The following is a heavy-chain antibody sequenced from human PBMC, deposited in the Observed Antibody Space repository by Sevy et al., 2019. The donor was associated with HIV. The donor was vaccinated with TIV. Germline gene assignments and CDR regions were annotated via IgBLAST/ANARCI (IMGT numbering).Heavy chain of an antibody. CDR3: ARASIVGATDY. CDR1: GGSVSSGSYY. V-gene: IGHV4-61*01. J-gene: IGHJ4*02. Sequence: SETLSLTCTVSGGSVSSGSYYWSWIRQPPGKGQEWIGYIYYSGSTNYNPSLKSRVTISVDTSKNQFSLKLSSVTAADTAVYYCARASIVGATDYWGQGTLVTVSS. D-gene: IGHD1-26*01. CDR2: IYYSGST.